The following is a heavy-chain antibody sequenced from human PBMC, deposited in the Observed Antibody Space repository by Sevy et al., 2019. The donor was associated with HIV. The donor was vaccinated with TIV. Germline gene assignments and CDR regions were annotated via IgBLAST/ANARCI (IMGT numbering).Heavy chain of an antibody. CDR1: GFTFSSYA. Sequence: GGSLRLSCVASGFTFSSYAMHWVRQAPGKGLEWVAVISYDGSNKYYADSVKGRFTISRDNSKNTLYLQMNSLRAEDTAVYYCARDPTTMIVEEHSHFDYWGQGTLVTVSS. CDR2: ISYDGSNK. CDR3: ARDPTTMIVEEHSHFDY. D-gene: IGHD3-22*01. J-gene: IGHJ4*02. V-gene: IGHV3-30-3*01.